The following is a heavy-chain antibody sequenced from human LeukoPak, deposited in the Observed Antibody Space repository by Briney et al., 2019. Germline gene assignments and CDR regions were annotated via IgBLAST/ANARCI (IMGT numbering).Heavy chain of an antibody. D-gene: IGHD1-26*01. CDR1: GYIFTAYY. V-gene: IGHV1-2*02. Sequence: GASVKVSCKASGYIFTAYYMYWVRQAPGQGLEWMGWINLSSGGTNYARKFHGRVTMTRDTSISTAYMELSRLRSDDTAVYYCAREGGSYFRAADYWGQGTLVTVSS. CDR3: AREGGSYFRAADY. J-gene: IGHJ4*02. CDR2: INLSSGGT.